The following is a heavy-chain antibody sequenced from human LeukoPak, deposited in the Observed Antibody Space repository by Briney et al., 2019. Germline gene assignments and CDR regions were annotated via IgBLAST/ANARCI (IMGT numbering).Heavy chain of an antibody. CDR3: ARQEGRLYYFDV. J-gene: IGHJ2*01. CDR1: GYSFASYW. V-gene: IGHV5-51*01. Sequence: GESLKISCKGSGYSFASYWIGWVRQMPGKGLEWMGIIYPGDSNTRYSPSFQGQVTISADKSISTAYLHWSSLEASDTAMYYSARQEGRLYYFDVWGRGTLVTVSS. CDR2: IYPGDSNT.